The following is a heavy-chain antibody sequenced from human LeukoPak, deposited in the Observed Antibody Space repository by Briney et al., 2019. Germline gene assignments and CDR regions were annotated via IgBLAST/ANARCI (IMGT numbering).Heavy chain of an antibody. CDR3: ARSGSGTMVRGGFDP. J-gene: IGHJ5*02. Sequence: GRSLRLSCAASGFTFSSYAVHWVRQAPGKGLEWVAVISYDGSNKYYADSVKGRFTISRDNSKNTLYLQMNSLRAEDTAVYYCARSGSGTMVRGGFDPWGQGTLVTVSS. CDR2: ISYDGSNK. CDR1: GFTFSSYA. V-gene: IGHV3-30*04. D-gene: IGHD3-10*01.